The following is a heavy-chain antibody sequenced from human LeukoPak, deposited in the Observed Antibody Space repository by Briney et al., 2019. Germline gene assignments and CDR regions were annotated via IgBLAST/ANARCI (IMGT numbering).Heavy chain of an antibody. Sequence: SETLSLTCTVSGGSISSYYWSWIRQPPGKGRGWGGGIYYSGGTNYKPSLKSRVTISVDTSKNQFSLKLSSVTAADTAVYYCARVYGSGYDFRGAFDIWGQGTMVTVSS. CDR2: IYYSGGT. D-gene: IGHD5-12*01. CDR3: ARVYGSGYDFRGAFDI. V-gene: IGHV4-59*01. J-gene: IGHJ3*02. CDR1: GGSISSYY.